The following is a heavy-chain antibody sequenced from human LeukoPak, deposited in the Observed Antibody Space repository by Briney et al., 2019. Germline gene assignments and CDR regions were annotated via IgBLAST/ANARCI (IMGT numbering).Heavy chain of an antibody. CDR1: GGSITSYY. V-gene: IGHV4-59*08. J-gene: IGHJ4*02. D-gene: IGHD6-19*01. Sequence: PSETLSLTCTVSGGSITSYYWSWIRQPPGKGLEWIGYIYYSGSTNYNPSLKSRVTISVDTSKNQFSLKLSSVTAADTAVYYCATHSSGWYLSGNYLAYWGQGTLVTVSS. CDR3: ATHSSGWYLSGNYLAY. CDR2: IYYSGST.